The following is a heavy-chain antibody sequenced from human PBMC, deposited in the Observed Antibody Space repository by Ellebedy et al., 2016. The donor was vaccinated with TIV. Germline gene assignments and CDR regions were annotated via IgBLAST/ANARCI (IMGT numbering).Heavy chain of an antibody. D-gene: IGHD6-19*01. CDR2: IRSKAYGGTT. CDR3: TRAHSSGWYGVLGFDY. Sequence: LSLTCTASGFTFGDYAMSWFRQAPGKGLEWVGFIRSKAYGGTTEYAASVKGRFTISRDDSKSIAYLQMNSLKTEDTAVYYCTRAHSSGWYGVLGFDYWGQGTLVTVSS. V-gene: IGHV3-49*03. CDR1: GFTFGDYA. J-gene: IGHJ4*02.